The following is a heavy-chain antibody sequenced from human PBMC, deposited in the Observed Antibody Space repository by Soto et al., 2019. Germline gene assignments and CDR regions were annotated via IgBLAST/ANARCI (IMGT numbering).Heavy chain of an antibody. CDR1: GYSFTDSY. V-gene: IGHV1-2*02. Sequence: QVQLVQSGTEVRKPGASLRVSCRAAGYSFTDSYIHWVRQAPGQGLEWMGWINPDNGDTKYAQMFQVRGTLTRDTSISSVYMELSSLISDDTAVYFCANPLGDAAFHVWGQATVVAFAS. D-gene: IGHD3-16*01. CDR2: INPDNGDT. J-gene: IGHJ3*01. CDR3: ANPLGDAAFHV.